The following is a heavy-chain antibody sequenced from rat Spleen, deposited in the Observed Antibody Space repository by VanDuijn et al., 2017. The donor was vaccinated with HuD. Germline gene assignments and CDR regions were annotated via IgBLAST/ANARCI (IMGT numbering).Heavy chain of an antibody. CDR2: ISPDGGST. D-gene: IGHD3-8*01. CDR3: ATGIPHWFAY. V-gene: IGHV5-58*01. CDR1: GFTFSSYW. J-gene: IGHJ3*01. Sequence: EVQLVESGGGLVQPGRSLKLSCVASGFTFSSYWMFWIRQAPGEGLEWLSSISPDGGSTYYPDSMKGRFTISRDNAENTVYLQMNSLRSEDTATYYCATGIPHWFAYWGQGTLVTVSS.